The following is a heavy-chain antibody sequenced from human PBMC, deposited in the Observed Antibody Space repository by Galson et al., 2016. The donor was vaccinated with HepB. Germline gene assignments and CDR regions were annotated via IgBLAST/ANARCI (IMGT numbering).Heavy chain of an antibody. CDR1: GFTFSSYG. Sequence: SLRLSCAASGFTFSSYGMHWVRQAPGKGLEWVAVIWYDGSNKYYADSVKGRFTISRDNSKNTLYLQMNSLRAEDTAVYYCASSMVRGVPPFDYWGQGTLVTVSS. CDR3: ASSMVRGVPPFDY. J-gene: IGHJ4*02. CDR2: IWYDGSNK. V-gene: IGHV3-33*01. D-gene: IGHD3-10*01.